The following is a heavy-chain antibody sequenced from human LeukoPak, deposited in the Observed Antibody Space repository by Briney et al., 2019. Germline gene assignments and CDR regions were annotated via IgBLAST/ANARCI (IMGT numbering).Heavy chain of an antibody. J-gene: IGHJ5*02. D-gene: IGHD2-8*02. CDR1: GVSFSGYY. CDR3: SRVVVYNWEMMRRFGP. V-gene: IGHV4-34*01. Sequence: SETLSLTCAVSGVSFSGYYRSWIRQPPGKGLEWIGEINHSGSTNYNPSPKSRVTIPLEKSENKFSLNLSYVLATEATASFFSRVVVYNWEMMRRFGPWDGGTL. CDR2: INHSGST.